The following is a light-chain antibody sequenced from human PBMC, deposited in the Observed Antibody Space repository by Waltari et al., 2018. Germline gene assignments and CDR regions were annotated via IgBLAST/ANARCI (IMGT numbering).Light chain of an antibody. CDR3: QVWDDNSEQVI. Sequence: SFVVPQLPSESVAPAQTAKHECGGKNTGSNCVQWYQQKAGQAPVLVIYDASDRHTGIHERFSGSNSRNTATLTNSSVEAGDEADYYCQVWDDNSEQVIFGGGSKLTVL. CDR1: NTGSNC. CDR2: DAS. V-gene: IGLV3-21*02. J-gene: IGLJ2*01.